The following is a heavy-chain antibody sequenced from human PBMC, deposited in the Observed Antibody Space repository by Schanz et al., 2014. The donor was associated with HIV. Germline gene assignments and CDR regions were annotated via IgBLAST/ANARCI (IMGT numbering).Heavy chain of an antibody. J-gene: IGHJ6*02. V-gene: IGHV3-30*19. D-gene: IGHD6-6*01. Sequence: VHLLESGGGLVQPGGSLRLSCAASGFTFSTYGMHWVRQAPGKGLEWVAVISYDGSNQYYADSVKGRFTISRDNSKNTLYLQMNSLRAEDTAVYYCASTEYPYTTSSDYYYGMDVWGPGTSVTVSS. CDR3: ASTEYPYTTSSDYYYGMDV. CDR1: GFTFSTYG. CDR2: ISYDGSNQ.